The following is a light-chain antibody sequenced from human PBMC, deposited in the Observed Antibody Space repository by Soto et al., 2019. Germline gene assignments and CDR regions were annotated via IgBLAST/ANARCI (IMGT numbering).Light chain of an antibody. Sequence: DIQMTQSPTSLSASVGDRVTITCRASQGIRNYVAWYQQIPGKAPKLLIYAASTLQSGVPSRFSGSGSGTEFTLTLNGLQTEDVANYSCQKYISFHVFGPGTKV. CDR1: QGIRNY. CDR3: QKYISFHV. J-gene: IGKJ3*01. V-gene: IGKV1-27*01. CDR2: AAS.